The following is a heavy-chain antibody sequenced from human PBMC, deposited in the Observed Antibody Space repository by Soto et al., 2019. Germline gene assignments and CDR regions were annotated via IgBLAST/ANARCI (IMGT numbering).Heavy chain of an antibody. CDR2: ISYDGSNK. CDR1: GFTFSSYG. CDR3: ARGYSYGYYYYGMDV. D-gene: IGHD5-18*01. J-gene: IGHJ6*02. Sequence: LRLSCAASGFTFSSYGMHWVRQAPGKGLEWVAVISYDGSNKYYADSVKGRFTISRDNSKNTLYLQMNSLRAEDTAVYYCARGYSYGYYYYGMDVWGQGTTVTVSS. V-gene: IGHV3-30*03.